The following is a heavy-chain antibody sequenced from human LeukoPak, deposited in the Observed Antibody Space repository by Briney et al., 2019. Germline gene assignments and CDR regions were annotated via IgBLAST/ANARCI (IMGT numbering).Heavy chain of an antibody. Sequence: SETLSLTCTVSGGSISSYYWSWIRQPAGKGLEWIGRIYTSGSTNYNPSLKSRVTMSVDTSKNQFSLKLSSVTAADTAVYYCARDHCSGGSCYSHHFDYWGQGTLVTVSS. J-gene: IGHJ4*02. D-gene: IGHD2-15*01. CDR3: ARDHCSGGSCYSHHFDY. V-gene: IGHV4-4*07. CDR2: IYTSGST. CDR1: GGSISSYY.